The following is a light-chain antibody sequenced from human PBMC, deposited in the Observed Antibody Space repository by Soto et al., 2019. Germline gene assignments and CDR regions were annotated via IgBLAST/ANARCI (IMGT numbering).Light chain of an antibody. CDR1: SSDVGGYNY. Sequence: QSVLTQPVSVSGSPGQSITISCTGSSSDVGGYNYVSWYQQHPGKAPKLMIFEVTNRASGASHRFSGSKSGNTASLTISGLQAEDEADYYCSSYTSSSIYVFGTGTKLTVL. CDR2: EVT. CDR3: SSYTSSSIYV. J-gene: IGLJ1*01. V-gene: IGLV2-14*01.